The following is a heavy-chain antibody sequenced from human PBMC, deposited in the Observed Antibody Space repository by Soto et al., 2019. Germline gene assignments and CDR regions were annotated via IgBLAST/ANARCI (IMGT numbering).Heavy chain of an antibody. V-gene: IGHV3-23*01. CDR2: ISGSGGST. Sequence: PGGSLRLSCASSVFTFIIFAMSWVRQSPGKGLEWVSTISGSGGSTYYADAVKGRFTISRDNSMGTLYLQMKSLRVEDTAIYYCAKEVSLGSTVDLGYWGQGALVTVSS. D-gene: IGHD7-27*01. J-gene: IGHJ4*02. CDR1: VFTFIIFA. CDR3: AKEVSLGSTVDLGY.